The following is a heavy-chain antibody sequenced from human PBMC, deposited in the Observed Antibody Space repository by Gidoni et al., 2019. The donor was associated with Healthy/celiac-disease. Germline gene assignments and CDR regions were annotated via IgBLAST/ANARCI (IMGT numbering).Heavy chain of an antibody. Sequence: EVQLVESGGGLVQPGRSLRLSWAAAGFTFDDYAMHWVRQAPGQGLEWVSGISWNSGSIGYADSVKGRFTISRDNAKNSLYLQMNSLRAEDTALYSCAKDLGDFNGMDVWGQGTTVTVSS. J-gene: IGHJ6*02. CDR1: GFTFDDYA. CDR3: AKDLGDFNGMDV. V-gene: IGHV3-9*01. CDR2: ISWNSGSI. D-gene: IGHD3-10*01.